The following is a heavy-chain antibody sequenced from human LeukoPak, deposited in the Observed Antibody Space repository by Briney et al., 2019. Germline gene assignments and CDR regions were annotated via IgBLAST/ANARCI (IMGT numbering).Heavy chain of an antibody. Sequence: PGGSLRLSCAASGFTFSSYSMNWVRQAPGKGLEWVSSISSSSSYIYYADSVKGRFTISRDNQKNSLYLQMNSLRAEDPAVYYCARASRDYDSSGYGLWGQGTLVTVSS. CDR2: ISSSSSYI. J-gene: IGHJ4*02. CDR1: GFTFSSYS. CDR3: ARASRDYDSSGYGL. V-gene: IGHV3-21*01. D-gene: IGHD3-22*01.